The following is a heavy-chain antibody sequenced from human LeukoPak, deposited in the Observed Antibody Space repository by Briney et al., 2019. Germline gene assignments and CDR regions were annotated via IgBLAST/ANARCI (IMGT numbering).Heavy chain of an antibody. J-gene: IGHJ4*02. CDR3: ATGRAYSSVDY. V-gene: IGHV4-59*01. Sequence: SETLSLTCTVSGGSISSYCWSWIRQPPGKGLEWIGCIYYTGSTNYNPSLKSRVTISVGTSKNQFSLKLSSVTAADTAVYYCATGRAYSSVDYWGQGTLVTVSS. D-gene: IGHD6-19*01. CDR1: GGSISSYC. CDR2: IYYTGST.